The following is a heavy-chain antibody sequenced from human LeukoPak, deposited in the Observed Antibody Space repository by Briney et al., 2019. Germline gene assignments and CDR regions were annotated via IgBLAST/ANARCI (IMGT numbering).Heavy chain of an antibody. V-gene: IGHV3-7*01. CDR1: GFTFSNYW. D-gene: IGHD5-12*01. CDR3: VRDGGVSGYDLLDY. Sequence: GGSLRLSCAASGFTFSNYWMSWVRQAPGKGLEWVAHINQDGSEEHYMDSVKARFIISRDNAKNSLSLQMDSLRAEDTAVYYCVRDGGVSGYDLLDYWGQGTLLTVSS. J-gene: IGHJ4*02. CDR2: INQDGSEE.